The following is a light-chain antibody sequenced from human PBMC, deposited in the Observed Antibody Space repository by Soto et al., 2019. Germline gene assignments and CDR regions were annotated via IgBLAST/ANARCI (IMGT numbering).Light chain of an antibody. Sequence: QSVLTQPRSVSGSPGQSVTMSCTVTRSEVGGYNYVSWYQKLPGKAPKLMIYDVSKRPSGVPDRFSGSKSGNTASLTISGLQAEDEADYYYCSFAGGYTFVFGSGTKVTVL. J-gene: IGLJ1*01. CDR3: CSFAGGYTFV. CDR2: DVS. V-gene: IGLV2-11*01. CDR1: RSEVGGYNY.